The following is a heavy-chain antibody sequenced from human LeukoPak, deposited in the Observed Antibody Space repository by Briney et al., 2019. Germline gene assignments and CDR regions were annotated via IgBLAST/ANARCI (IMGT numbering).Heavy chain of an antibody. CDR3: ARWGGYSGYELGAFDI. CDR2: IIPIFGTA. Sequence: GASVTVSCMASGGTFSSYAISWVRQAPGQGLEWVGGIIPIFGTANYAQKFQGRVTITADESTSTAYMELSSLRSEDTAVYYCARWGGYSGYELGAFDIWGQGTMVTVSS. J-gene: IGHJ3*02. CDR1: GGTFSSYA. D-gene: IGHD5-12*01. V-gene: IGHV1-69*13.